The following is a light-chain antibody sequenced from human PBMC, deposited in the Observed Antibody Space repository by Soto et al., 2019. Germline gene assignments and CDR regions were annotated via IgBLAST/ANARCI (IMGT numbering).Light chain of an antibody. V-gene: IGLV2-14*01. CDR2: QVT. CDR1: SXDLAIYNY. Sequence: QSVLTQPASVSGSPGQSITISCTGTSXDLAIYNYVSWYQQQPGKAPKLMIYQVTNRPSGVSNRFSGSRSGNTASLTISGLQAEDEADYYCGSYTDSSNYVFGTGTKVTVL. J-gene: IGLJ1*01. CDR3: GSYTDSSNYV.